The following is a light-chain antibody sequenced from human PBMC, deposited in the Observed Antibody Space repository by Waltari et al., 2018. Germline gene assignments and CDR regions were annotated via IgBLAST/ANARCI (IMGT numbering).Light chain of an antibody. CDR3: QQYSNWPPRYT. CDR1: QSISSD. V-gene: IGKV3-15*01. CDR2: GAS. Sequence: EIVMTQSPVTLSVSPGEGATLSCRASQSISSDLAWYQHNPGQAPRLLIYGASTRATGVPVRFSGSGSGTEFTLTISGLQSEDFAVYYCQQYSNWPPRYTFGQGTRLEIK. J-gene: IGKJ2*01.